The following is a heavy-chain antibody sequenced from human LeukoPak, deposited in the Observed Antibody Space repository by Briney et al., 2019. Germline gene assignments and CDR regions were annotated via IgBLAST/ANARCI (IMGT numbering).Heavy chain of an antibody. CDR3: AKSVAIYFYYGLDV. J-gene: IGHJ6*01. CDR2: ISGSGGST. V-gene: IGHV3-23*01. D-gene: IGHD3-3*01. CDR1: GFTFSSYA. Sequence: GGSLRLSCGASGFTFSSYAMSWVRQTPGQGLEWVSAISGSGGSTYYADSVKGRFTISRDNSKNTLFLQMNSLRVEDTAPYYCAKSVAIYFYYGLDVWGQETTVTVSS.